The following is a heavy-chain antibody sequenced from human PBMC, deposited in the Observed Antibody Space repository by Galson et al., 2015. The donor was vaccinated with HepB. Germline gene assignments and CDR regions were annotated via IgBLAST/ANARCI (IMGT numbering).Heavy chain of an antibody. Sequence: PALVKPTQTLTLTRTFSGFSLTTSGMRVSWIRQPPGKALEWLARIDWENDDFYSTSLKTRLTISKDTSKSQGVLTMTNMDPADTATYYCARSFASGWADWFDYWGQGTLVTVSS. D-gene: IGHD6-19*01. CDR3: ARSFASGWADWFDY. CDR1: GFSLTTSGMR. V-gene: IGHV2-70*04. CDR2: IDWENDD. J-gene: IGHJ4*02.